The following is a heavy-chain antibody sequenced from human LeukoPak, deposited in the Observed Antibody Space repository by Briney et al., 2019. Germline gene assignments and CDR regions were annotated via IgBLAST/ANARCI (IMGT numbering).Heavy chain of an antibody. V-gene: IGHV4-61*01. D-gene: IGHD3-9*01. CDR3: AVLRYFDWAFDY. CDR2: IYYSGST. CDR1: GGSVSSGSYY. Sequence: SETLSLTCTVSGGSVSSGSYYWSWIRQPPGKGLEWIWYIYYSGSTNYNPSLKSRVTISVDTSKNQFSLKLSSVTAADTAVYYCAVLRYFDWAFDYWGQGTLVTVSS. J-gene: IGHJ4*02.